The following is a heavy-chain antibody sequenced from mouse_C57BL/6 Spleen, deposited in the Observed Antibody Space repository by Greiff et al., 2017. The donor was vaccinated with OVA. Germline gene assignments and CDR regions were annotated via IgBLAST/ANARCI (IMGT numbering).Heavy chain of an antibody. CDR3: ARGSSYDYYFDY. CDR1: GYTFTTYP. D-gene: IGHD1-1*01. J-gene: IGHJ2*01. CDR2: FHPYNDDT. V-gene: IGHV1-47*01. Sequence: QVQLKESGAELVKPGASVKMSCKASGYTFTTYPIEWMKQNHGKSLEWIGNFHPYNDDTKYNEKFKGKATLTVEKSSSTVYLELSRLTSDDSAVYYCARGSSYDYYFDYWGQGTTLTVSS.